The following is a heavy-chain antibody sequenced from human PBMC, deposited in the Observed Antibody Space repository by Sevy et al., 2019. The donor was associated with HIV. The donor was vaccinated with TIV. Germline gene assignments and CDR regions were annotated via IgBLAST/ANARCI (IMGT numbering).Heavy chain of an antibody. D-gene: IGHD6-19*01. CDR2: ISSSGTTI. CDR1: GFTFSSYE. CDR3: AKVIKRQWLVRDDAFDI. J-gene: IGHJ3*02. Sequence: GGSLRLSCEASGFTFSSYEMNWVRQAPGKGLEWVSYISSSGTTIKYADSVKGRFTISRDNAKNSLYLQMNSLRAEDTALYYCAKVIKRQWLVRDDAFDIWGQGTMVTVSS. V-gene: IGHV3-48*03.